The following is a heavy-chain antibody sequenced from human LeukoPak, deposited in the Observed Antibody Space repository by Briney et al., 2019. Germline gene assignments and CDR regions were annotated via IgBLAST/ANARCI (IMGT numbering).Heavy chain of an antibody. CDR3: ASVTITAAGRNWFDP. D-gene: IGHD6-13*01. CDR1: GGSFSGYY. CDR2: INRSGST. Sequence: PSETLSLTCALSGGSFSGYYWSWIRQPPGKGLEWIGEINRSGSTNYNPSLKSRVTISVDTCKNQFSLKVSSVTAADTAVYYCASVTITAAGRNWFDPWGQGTLVTVSS. V-gene: IGHV4-34*01. J-gene: IGHJ5*02.